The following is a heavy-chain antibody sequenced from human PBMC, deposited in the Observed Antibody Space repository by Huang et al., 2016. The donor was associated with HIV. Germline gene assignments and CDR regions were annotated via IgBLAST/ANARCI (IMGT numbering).Heavy chain of an antibody. Sequence: QVQLVQSGAEVKKPGASVKVSCKASGYTFRSFGISWVRQAPGQGLEWVGWISVYNGNTKCAQKCQGRLTMTTDTSTSTAYMELRSLRSDDTAVYYCARGGGIQLWLLGYYYMDVWGNGTTVTVSS. CDR3: ARGGGIQLWLLGYYYMDV. CDR2: ISVYNGNT. D-gene: IGHD5-18*01. J-gene: IGHJ6*03. CDR1: GYTFRSFG. V-gene: IGHV1-18*01.